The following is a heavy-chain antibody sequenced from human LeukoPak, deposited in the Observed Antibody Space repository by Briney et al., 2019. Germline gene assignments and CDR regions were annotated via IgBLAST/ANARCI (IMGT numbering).Heavy chain of an antibody. J-gene: IGHJ4*02. D-gene: IGHD6-19*01. V-gene: IGHV3-64*01. Sequence: PGGSLRLSCSASGYTFSTYAMHWLRQAPGKGLEYVSAISSDGRITYYANSVKGRFTISRDNSKNTLYLQMGSLRVEDMAVYYCARVSGWYWFDKWGQGTLVTFSS. CDR3: ARVSGWYWFDK. CDR2: ISSDGRIT. CDR1: GYTFSTYA.